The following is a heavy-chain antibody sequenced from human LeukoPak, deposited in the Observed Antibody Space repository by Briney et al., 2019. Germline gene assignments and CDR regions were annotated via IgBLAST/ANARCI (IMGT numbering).Heavy chain of an antibody. CDR3: AKRGVVIRVILVGFHKEAYYFDS. Sequence: GGSLRLSCAVSGITLSNYGMSWVRQAPGKGLEWVAGISDRGSRTNYADSVKGRFTISTDHPKNTLYLQMNSLRAEDTAVYFCAKRGVVIRVILVGFHKEAYYFDSWGQGTLVTVSS. CDR2: ISDRGSRT. J-gene: IGHJ4*02. CDR1: GITLSNYG. V-gene: IGHV3-23*01. D-gene: IGHD3-22*01.